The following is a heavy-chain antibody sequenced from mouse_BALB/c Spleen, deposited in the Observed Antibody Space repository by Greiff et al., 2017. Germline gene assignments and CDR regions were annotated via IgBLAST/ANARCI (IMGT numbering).Heavy chain of an antibody. J-gene: IGHJ4*01. CDR3: GGGLRYAMDY. CDR2: IDTSDSYT. CDR1: GYTFTDYW. V-gene: IGHV1-69*01. D-gene: IGHD1-1*01. Sequence: QVQLQQPGAELVMPGASVKLSCKASGYTFTDYWMHWVKQRPGQGLEWIGAIDTSDSYTSYNQKFKGKATLTVDESSSTAYMQLSSLTSEDSAVYYGGGGLRYAMDYWGQGTPVTVSA.